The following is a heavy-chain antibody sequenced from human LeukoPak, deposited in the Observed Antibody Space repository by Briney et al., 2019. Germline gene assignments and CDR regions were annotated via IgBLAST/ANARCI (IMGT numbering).Heavy chain of an antibody. J-gene: IGHJ4*02. CDR1: GGTFSSYA. CDR3: ARLPPSYTIFGVVTDY. D-gene: IGHD3-3*01. V-gene: IGHV1-69*01. CDR2: IIPIFGTA. Sequence: ASVKVSCKASGGTFSSYAISWVRQAPGQGLGWMGGIIPIFGTANYAQKFQGRVTITADESTSTAYMELSSLRSEDTAVYYCARLPPSYTIFGVVTDYWGQGTLVTVSS.